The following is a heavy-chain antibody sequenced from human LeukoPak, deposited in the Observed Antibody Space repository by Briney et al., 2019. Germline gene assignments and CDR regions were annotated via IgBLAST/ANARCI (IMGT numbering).Heavy chain of an antibody. Sequence: ASVKVSCKASGYTFTSYYMHWVRQAPGQGLEWMGIINPSGGSTSYAQKFQGRVTMTGDTSTSTVYMELSSLRSEDTAVYYCATPGFRYDSSGYYPGRAFDIWGQGTMVTVSS. D-gene: IGHD3-22*01. CDR1: GYTFTSYY. J-gene: IGHJ3*02. V-gene: IGHV1-46*01. CDR2: INPSGGST. CDR3: ATPGFRYDSSGYYPGRAFDI.